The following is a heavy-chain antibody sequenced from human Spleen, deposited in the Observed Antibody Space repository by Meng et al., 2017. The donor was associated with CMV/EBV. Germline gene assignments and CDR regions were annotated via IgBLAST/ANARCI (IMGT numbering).Heavy chain of an antibody. J-gene: IGHJ5*02. D-gene: IGHD1-26*01. Sequence: EVQLVESGXGLVQPGGSLRLSCAASGFTVSSNYMSWVRQAPGKGLEWVSVIYSGGSTYYADSVKGRFTISRDNSKNTLYLQMNSLRAEDTAVYYCARSKDSGSYDPWGQGTLVTVSS. CDR1: GFTVSSNY. CDR2: IYSGGST. V-gene: IGHV3-66*01. CDR3: ARSKDSGSYDP.